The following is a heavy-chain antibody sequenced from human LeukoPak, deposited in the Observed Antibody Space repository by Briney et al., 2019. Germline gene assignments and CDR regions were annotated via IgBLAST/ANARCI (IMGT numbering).Heavy chain of an antibody. D-gene: IGHD5-24*01. J-gene: IGHJ2*01. V-gene: IGHV4-39*07. CDR3: ARDTDGYNEWYFDL. Sequence: SETLSLTCTVSGGSISSSSYYWGWIRQPPGKGLEWIGSIYYSGSTYYNPSLKSRVTTSVDTSKNQFSLKLSSVTAADTAVYYCARDTDGYNEWYFDLWGRGTLVTVSS. CDR1: GGSISSSSYY. CDR2: IYYSGST.